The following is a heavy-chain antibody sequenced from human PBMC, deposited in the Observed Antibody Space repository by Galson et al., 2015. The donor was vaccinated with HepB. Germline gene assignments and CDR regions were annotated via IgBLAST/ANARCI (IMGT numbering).Heavy chain of an antibody. D-gene: IGHD3-10*01. Sequence: SVKVSCKASGYTFTSYGISWVRQAPGQGLEWMGWISAYNGNTNYAQKLQGRVTMTTDTSTSTAYMELRSLRSDDTAVYYCARGVLWFGELGRSGFDYWGQGTLVTVSS. V-gene: IGHV1-18*01. CDR3: ARGVLWFGELGRSGFDY. J-gene: IGHJ4*02. CDR1: GYTFTSYG. CDR2: ISAYNGNT.